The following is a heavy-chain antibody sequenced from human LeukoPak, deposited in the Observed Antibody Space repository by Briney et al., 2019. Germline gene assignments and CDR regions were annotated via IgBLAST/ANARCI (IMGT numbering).Heavy chain of an antibody. CDR1: GFTFSSYW. Sequence: GGSLRLSCAASGFTFSSYWMSWVRQAPGKGLEWVANIKQDGSEKYYVDSVKGRFTISRDNAKNSLYLQMNSLRAEDTAVYYCARVGYDYVWGSYGTYYGMDVWGQGTTVTVSS. CDR2: IKQDGSEK. J-gene: IGHJ6*02. CDR3: ARVGYDYVWGSYGTYYGMDV. V-gene: IGHV3-7*04. D-gene: IGHD3-16*01.